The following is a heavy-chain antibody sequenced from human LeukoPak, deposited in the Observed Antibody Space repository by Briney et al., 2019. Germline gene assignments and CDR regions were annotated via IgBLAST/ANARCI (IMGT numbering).Heavy chain of an antibody. CDR1: GYSFTSYW. V-gene: IGHV5-51*01. Sequence: GESLKISCKGSGYSFTSYWIGWVRQMPGKGLEWMGIIYPGDSDTRYSPSFQGQVTISADKSISTAYLQWSSLKASDTAMYYCARIYDFWSGYPLYYFDYWGQGTLVTVSS. CDR2: IYPGDSDT. CDR3: ARIYDFWSGYPLYYFDY. D-gene: IGHD3-3*01. J-gene: IGHJ4*02.